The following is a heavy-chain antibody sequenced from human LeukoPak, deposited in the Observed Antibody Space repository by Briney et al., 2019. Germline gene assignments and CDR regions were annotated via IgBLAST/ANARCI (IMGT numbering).Heavy chain of an antibody. Sequence: SETLSLTCTVSGGSISSYYWSWIRQPPGKGLEGIGYIYYTGSTNYNPSLKRRVTISEDTSKNHVSLKLTSVNDAAKAVYYCARHGAVVSFDYWGQGTLVTVSS. CDR1: GGSISSYY. J-gene: IGHJ4*02. D-gene: IGHD2-21*01. CDR2: IYYTGST. V-gene: IGHV4-59*08. CDR3: ARHGAVVSFDY.